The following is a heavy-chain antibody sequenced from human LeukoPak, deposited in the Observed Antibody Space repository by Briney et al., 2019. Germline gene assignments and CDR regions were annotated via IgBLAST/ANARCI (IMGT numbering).Heavy chain of an antibody. CDR2: IHTSGST. V-gene: IGHV4-4*07. Sequence: SETLSLTCTVSGGSISSYYWSWIRQPAGKGLEWIGRIHTSGSTNYNPSLKSRVTMSVDTSKNQFSLKLSSVTAADTAVYYCARLVSAVDTATNYFDYWGQGTLVTVSS. D-gene: IGHD6-13*01. CDR1: GGSISSYY. J-gene: IGHJ4*02. CDR3: ARLVSAVDTATNYFDY.